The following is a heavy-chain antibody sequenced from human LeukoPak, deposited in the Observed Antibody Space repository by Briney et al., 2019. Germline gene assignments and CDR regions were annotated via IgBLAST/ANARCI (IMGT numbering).Heavy chain of an antibody. CDR3: ARDRSCLTGY. J-gene: IGHJ4*02. D-gene: IGHD3-10*01. CDR2: INPISGGT. V-gene: IGHV1-2*06. CDR1: GYTFTGYY. Sequence: GASVKVSCKASGYTFTGYYMHWVRQAPGQGLEWMGRINPISGGTNNAQKFQGRVTITRDTPISRAYMELSTLRSGDTAVYYCARDRSCLTGYWGQGTLVTVSS.